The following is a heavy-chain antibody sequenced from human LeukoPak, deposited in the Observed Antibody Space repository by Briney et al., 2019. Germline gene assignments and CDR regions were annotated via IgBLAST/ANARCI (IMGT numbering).Heavy chain of an antibody. D-gene: IGHD6-19*01. CDR2: IYSGGST. J-gene: IGHJ4*02. V-gene: IGHV3-66*02. Sequence: GGSLRLSCAASGFTVSSNYMSWVRQAPGKGLEWVSVIYSGGSTYYADSVKGRFTISRDNSKNTLYLQMNSLRAEDTAVYYCARGGSSGWYPQTDFDCWGQGTLVTVSS. CDR1: GFTVSSNY. CDR3: ARGGSSGWYPQTDFDC.